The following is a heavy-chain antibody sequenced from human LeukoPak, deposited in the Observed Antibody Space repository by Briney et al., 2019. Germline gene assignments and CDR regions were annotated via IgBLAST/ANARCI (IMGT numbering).Heavy chain of an antibody. Sequence: PGGSLRLSCAASGFTFSSYAMSWVRQAPGKGLEWVSAISGSGGSTYYADSVKGRFTISRDNSKNTLYLQMNSLRAEDTAVYYCARGSFVVVPAAIAYWGQGTLVTVSS. CDR1: GFTFSSYA. CDR2: ISGSGGST. CDR3: ARGSFVVVPAAIAY. V-gene: IGHV3-23*01. J-gene: IGHJ4*02. D-gene: IGHD2-2*01.